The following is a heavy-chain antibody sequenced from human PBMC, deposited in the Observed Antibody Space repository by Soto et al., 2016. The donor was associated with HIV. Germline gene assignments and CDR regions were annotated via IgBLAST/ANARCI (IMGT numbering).Heavy chain of an antibody. V-gene: IGHV3-23*01. CDR3: ARDQGGYSSGWSDY. D-gene: IGHD6-19*01. Sequence: EVQLLESEGGLVQPGGSLRLSCAASGFTFSSHAMNWVRQAPEKGLEWVSTISGGGGSTYDAKSVKGRFTISRDNSKKTVYLQMNSLRVEDTAVYYCARDQGGYSSGWSDYWGQGTLVTVSS. CDR1: GFTFSSHA. J-gene: IGHJ4*02. CDR2: ISGGGGST.